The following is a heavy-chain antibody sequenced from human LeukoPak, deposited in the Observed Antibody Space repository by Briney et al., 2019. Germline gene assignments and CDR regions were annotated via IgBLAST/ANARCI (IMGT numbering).Heavy chain of an antibody. D-gene: IGHD5-12*01. Sequence: SETLSLTCAVYGGSFSGYYWSWIRQPPGKGLEWIGEINHSGSTNYNPSLKSRVTISVDTSKNQFPLKLTSVTAADTAVYYCVRGYSGYPYYLDYWGQGTLVTVSS. CDR1: GGSFSGYY. J-gene: IGHJ4*02. CDR3: VRGYSGYPYYLDY. CDR2: INHSGST. V-gene: IGHV4-34*01.